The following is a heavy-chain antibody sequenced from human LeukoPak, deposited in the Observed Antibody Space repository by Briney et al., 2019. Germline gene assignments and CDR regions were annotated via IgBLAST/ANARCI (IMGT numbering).Heavy chain of an antibody. CDR2: IYSGGST. D-gene: IGHD3-22*01. J-gene: IGHJ4*02. CDR3: AKPPDYYDSSGYYPFDY. V-gene: IGHV3-53*01. CDR1: GFTVSSYY. Sequence: GGSLRLSCAASGFTVSSYYMSWVRQAPGKGLEWVSLIYSGGSTYYADSVKGRFTLSRDNSKNTLYLQMNSLRAEDTAVYYCAKPPDYYDSSGYYPFDYWGQGTLVTVSS.